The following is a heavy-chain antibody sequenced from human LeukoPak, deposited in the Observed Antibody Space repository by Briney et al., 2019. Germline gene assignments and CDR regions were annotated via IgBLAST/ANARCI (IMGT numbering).Heavy chain of an antibody. CDR1: GFTFSAYA. CDR2: ISSSGDET. V-gene: IGHV3-23*01. Sequence: GGSLRLSCAASGFTFSAYAMSWVRQAPGKGLEWVSSISSSGDETYYADSVKGRFTISRDNSKNTLSLQMNRLRAEDTVTYYCAKDRPNYHESNGHYYRQNGDYWGQGTLVTVSS. D-gene: IGHD3-3*01. CDR3: AKDRPNYHESNGHYYRQNGDY. J-gene: IGHJ4*02.